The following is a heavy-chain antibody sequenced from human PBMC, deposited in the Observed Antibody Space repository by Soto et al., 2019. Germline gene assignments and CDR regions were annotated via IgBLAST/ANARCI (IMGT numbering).Heavy chain of an antibody. Sequence: QVQLVESGGGVVQPGRSLRLSCAASGFTFSSYGMHWVRQAPGKGLEWVAVIWYDGSNKYYADSVKGRFTISRDNSKNTLYLQMNSLRAEDTAVYYCARDQTGTTDYYYYGMDVWGQGTTVTVSS. V-gene: IGHV3-33*01. CDR2: IWYDGSNK. D-gene: IGHD1-7*01. CDR1: GFTFSSYG. J-gene: IGHJ6*02. CDR3: ARDQTGTTDYYYYGMDV.